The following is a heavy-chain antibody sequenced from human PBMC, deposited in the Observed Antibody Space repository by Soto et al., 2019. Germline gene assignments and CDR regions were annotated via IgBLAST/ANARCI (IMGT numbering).Heavy chain of an antibody. J-gene: IGHJ3*02. CDR2: IYYSGST. CDR1: GGSISSSSYY. CDR3: ARVWGGAFDI. V-gene: IGHV4-39*07. D-gene: IGHD3-10*01. Sequence: SETLSLTCTVSGGSISSSSYYWGWIRQPPGKGLEWIGSIYYSGSTNYNPSLKSRVTISVDTSKNQFSLRLSSVTAADTAVYYCARVWGGAFDIWGQGTMVTVSS.